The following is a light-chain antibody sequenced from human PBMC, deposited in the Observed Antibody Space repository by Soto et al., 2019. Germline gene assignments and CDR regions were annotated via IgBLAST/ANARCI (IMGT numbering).Light chain of an antibody. J-gene: IGKJ1*01. CDR1: RSVSNY. CDR2: AAS. Sequence: DIQMTPSPSSLSASVGDRVTITCRASRSVSNYLNWYQQKPGKAPKLLIYAASSLQSGVPSRFSGSGSGTDFTLTIRSLQPEDFATYYWQQSHSIPLTFGQGTKVEIK. V-gene: IGKV1-39*01. CDR3: QQSHSIPLT.